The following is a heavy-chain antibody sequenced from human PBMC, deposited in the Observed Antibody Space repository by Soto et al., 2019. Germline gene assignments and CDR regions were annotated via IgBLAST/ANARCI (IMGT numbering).Heavy chain of an antibody. D-gene: IGHD3-10*01. CDR1: GFTFSSYS. CDR2: ISSSSSTI. CDR3: ARLGPYASGTYSFRHNRFDP. Sequence: GGSLRLSCAASGFTFSSYSMNWVRQAPGKGLEGFSYISSSSSTIYYADSVKGRFTISRDNAKNSLYLQMNSLRDEDTAVYYCARLGPYASGTYSFRHNRFDPWGQGTLVTVSS. J-gene: IGHJ5*02. V-gene: IGHV3-48*02.